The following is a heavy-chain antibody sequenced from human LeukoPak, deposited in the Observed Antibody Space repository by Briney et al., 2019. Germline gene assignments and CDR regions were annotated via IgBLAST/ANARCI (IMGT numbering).Heavy chain of an antibody. J-gene: IGHJ4*02. Sequence: GGSLRLSCAASGFTFSSYAMHWVRQAPGKGLEWVANIKQDGSEKYYVDSVKGRFTISRDNAKNSLYLQMNSLRAEDTAVYYCARASGRDGYIWGQGTLVTVSS. D-gene: IGHD5-24*01. CDR2: IKQDGSEK. V-gene: IGHV3-7*03. CDR3: ARASGRDGYI. CDR1: GFTFSSYA.